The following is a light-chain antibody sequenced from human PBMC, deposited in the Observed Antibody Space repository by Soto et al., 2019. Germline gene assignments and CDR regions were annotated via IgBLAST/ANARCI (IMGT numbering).Light chain of an antibody. J-gene: IGLJ2*01. V-gene: IGLV2-14*01. Sequence: QSALTQPASVSGSPGQSITISCTGTSSDVGGYNYVSWYQQHPGKAPKLMIYDVSNRPSGVSNRFSGSKSGNTASLTISGLQAEDEDDYCCSSYTSSSTVVFGGGTKLTVL. CDR2: DVS. CDR1: SSDVGGYNY. CDR3: SSYTSSSTVV.